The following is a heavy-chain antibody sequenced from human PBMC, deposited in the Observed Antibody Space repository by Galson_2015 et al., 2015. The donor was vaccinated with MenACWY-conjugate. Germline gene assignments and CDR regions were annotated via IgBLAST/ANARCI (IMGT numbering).Heavy chain of an antibody. Sequence: SLRLSCAASGFTFGNYSMSWFRQAPGKGLEWVGCIRSKTDGGTTEYAAPVKGRFTISRDDSKIILYLQMNSLKTEVTAVYYCTRNPATVYYFDYWGQGTLVTVSS. CDR1: GFTFGNYS. CDR3: TRNPATVYYFDY. D-gene: IGHD4-11*01. V-gene: IGHV3-49*03. J-gene: IGHJ4*02. CDR2: IRSKTDGGTT.